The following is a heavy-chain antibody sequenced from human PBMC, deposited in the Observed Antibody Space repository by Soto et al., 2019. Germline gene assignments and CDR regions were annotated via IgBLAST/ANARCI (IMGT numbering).Heavy chain of an antibody. V-gene: IGHV4-59*01. D-gene: IGHD6-19*01. J-gene: IGHJ4*02. CDR3: ARAGRRYSSGWYEDY. CDR1: GGSISSYY. CDR2: IYYSGST. Sequence: QVQLQESGPGLVKPSETLSLTCTVSGGSISSYYWSWIRQPPGKGLEWIGYIYYSGSTNYNPSLKSRVTISVDTSKNQSSLKLSSVTAADTAVYYCARAGRRYSSGWYEDYWGQGTLVTVSS.